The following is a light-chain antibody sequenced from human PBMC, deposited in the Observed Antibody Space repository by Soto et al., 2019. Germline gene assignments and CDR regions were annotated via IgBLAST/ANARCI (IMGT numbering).Light chain of an antibody. CDR3: QQLFDYPLT. CDR1: QDISSY. Sequence: DIHLTQSPSFLSASVGDRVTITCRASQDISSYLVRYQREPGKAPKLLIYTASTLQSGVPSRFSGGGSGTEFTLTISSLQPEDFATYYCQQLFDYPLTFGGGTEVEIK. V-gene: IGKV1-9*01. J-gene: IGKJ4*01. CDR2: TAS.